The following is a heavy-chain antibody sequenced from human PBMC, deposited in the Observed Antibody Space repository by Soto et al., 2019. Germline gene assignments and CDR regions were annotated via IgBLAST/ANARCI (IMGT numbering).Heavy chain of an antibody. V-gene: IGHV3-48*02. J-gene: IGHJ4*02. Sequence: PGGSLRLSCAASGFTFSSYSMNWVRQAPGKGLEWVSYISSTSSTTYYADSVKGRFTISRDNAKNSLYLQMSSLRDEDTAVYYCARGGSFRSYLAVAGTFDYWGQGTLVTVSS. CDR2: ISSTSSTT. D-gene: IGHD1-7*01. CDR3: ARGGSFRSYLAVAGTFDY. CDR1: GFTFSSYS.